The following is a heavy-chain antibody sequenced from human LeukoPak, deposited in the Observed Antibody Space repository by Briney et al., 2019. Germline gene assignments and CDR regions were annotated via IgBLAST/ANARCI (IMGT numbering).Heavy chain of an antibody. D-gene: IGHD6-19*01. V-gene: IGHV3-23*01. CDR3: AKAEKKGSSRPFNY. CDR1: GFTFTSYA. CDR2: ISGSGGST. Sequence: PGGSLRLSSAPSGFTFTSYAMSWVRQAPGKGLQWVSGISGSGGSTYYADSVKGRFTISRDNSMNTLFLQMNSLRAEDTAVYYCAKAEKKGSSRPFNYWGQGSLLTVSS. J-gene: IGHJ4*02.